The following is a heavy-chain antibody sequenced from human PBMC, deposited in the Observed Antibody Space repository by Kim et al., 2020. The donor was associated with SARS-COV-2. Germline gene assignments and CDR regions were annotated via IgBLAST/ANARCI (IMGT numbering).Heavy chain of an antibody. D-gene: IGHD3-22*01. V-gene: IGHV4-38-2*02. CDR1: GYSISSGYY. Sequence: TLSLTCTVSGYSISSGYYWGWIRQPPGKGLEWIGSIYHSGSTYYNPSLKSRVTISVDTSKNQFSLKLSSVTAADTAVYYCARNQVYYDSNFDYWGQGTL. CDR2: IYHSGST. J-gene: IGHJ4*02. CDR3: ARNQVYYDSNFDY.